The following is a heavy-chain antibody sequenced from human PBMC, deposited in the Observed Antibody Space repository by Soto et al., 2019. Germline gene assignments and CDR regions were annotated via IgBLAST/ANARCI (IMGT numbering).Heavy chain of an antibody. CDR1: GGSISSSNW. V-gene: IGHV4-4*02. Sequence: PSETLSLTCAVSGGSISSSNWWSWVRQPPGKGLEWIGEIYHSGSTNYNPSLKSRVTISVDKSKNQFSLKLSSVTAADTAAYYCARGATTQYYYYGMDVWGQGTTVTVSS. CDR2: IYHSGST. CDR3: ARGATTQYYYYGMDV. J-gene: IGHJ6*02. D-gene: IGHD1-26*01.